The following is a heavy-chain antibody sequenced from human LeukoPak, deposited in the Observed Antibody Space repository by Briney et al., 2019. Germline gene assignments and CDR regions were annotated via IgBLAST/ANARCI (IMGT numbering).Heavy chain of an antibody. CDR1: GGSISSSSYY. Sequence: QASETLSLTCTVSGGSISSSSYYWGWIRQPPGKGLEWIGNIFYSGNTYYNPSLRSRVTISLDTSKNQFSLKLSSVTAADTAVYYCAKDPRCSGGSCYSVRGRNFDYWGQGTLVTVSS. D-gene: IGHD2-15*01. J-gene: IGHJ4*02. V-gene: IGHV4-39*07. CDR2: IFYSGNT. CDR3: AKDPRCSGGSCYSVRGRNFDY.